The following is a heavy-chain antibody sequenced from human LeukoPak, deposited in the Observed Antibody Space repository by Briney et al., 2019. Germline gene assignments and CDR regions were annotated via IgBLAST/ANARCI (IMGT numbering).Heavy chain of an antibody. CDR2: IIPIFGTA. Sequence: ASVKVSCKASGGTFSSYAISWVRQAPGQGLEWMGGIIPIFGTANYAQKFQGRVTITADESTSTAYMELSSLRSEDTAVYYCAKDGLDSSGYYSYWGQGTLVTVSS. CDR3: AKDGLDSSGYYSY. D-gene: IGHD3-22*01. J-gene: IGHJ4*02. V-gene: IGHV1-69*01. CDR1: GGTFSSYA.